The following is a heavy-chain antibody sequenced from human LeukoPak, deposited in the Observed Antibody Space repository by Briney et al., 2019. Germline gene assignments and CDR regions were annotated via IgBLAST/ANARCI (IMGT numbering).Heavy chain of an antibody. CDR3: ARNLYNTGDFES. CDR2: ISAYNGNT. CDR1: GYTFTSYG. D-gene: IGHD1-14*01. V-gene: IGHV1-18*01. J-gene: IGHJ4*02. Sequence: ASVKVSCKASGYTFTSYGISWVRQAPGQGLEWMGWISAYNGNTNYAQKFQGRVTMTTDTSTSTAYMELRGLRSDDTAVYYCARNLYNTGDFESWGQGTLVTVSS.